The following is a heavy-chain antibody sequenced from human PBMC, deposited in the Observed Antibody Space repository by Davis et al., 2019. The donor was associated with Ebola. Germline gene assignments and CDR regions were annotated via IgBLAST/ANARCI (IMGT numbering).Heavy chain of an antibody. V-gene: IGHV1-3*01. D-gene: IGHD6-6*01. CDR2: INAGNGNT. CDR1: GYTLTSYA. Sequence: ASVKVSCKASGYTLTSYAMHWLRQAPGQRLEWMGWINAGNGNTKYSQKFQGRVTITRDTSASTVYLSLSRLKSGDTAVYYCARDAEDSSSSFLGDWGQGSLVTVSS. J-gene: IGHJ1*01. CDR3: ARDAEDSSSSFLGD.